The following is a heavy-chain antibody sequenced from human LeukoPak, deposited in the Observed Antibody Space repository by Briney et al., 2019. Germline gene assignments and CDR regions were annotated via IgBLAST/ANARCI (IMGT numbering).Heavy chain of an antibody. CDR2: ISGSGGST. J-gene: IGHJ5*02. CDR1: GFTFSSYA. Sequence: PGGSLRLSCAASGFTFSSYAMSWVRQAPGKGLEWVSAISGSGGSTYYAGSVKGRFTISRDNSTNTLYLQMNSLRAEDTAVYYCAKDLSGVVVTATNWFDPWGQGTLVTVSS. CDR3: AKDLSGVVVTATNWFDP. D-gene: IGHD2-21*02. V-gene: IGHV3-23*01.